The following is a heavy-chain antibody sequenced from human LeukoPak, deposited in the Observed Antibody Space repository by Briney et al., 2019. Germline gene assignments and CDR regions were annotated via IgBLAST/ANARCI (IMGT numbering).Heavy chain of an antibody. CDR2: IYYSGST. Sequence: PSETLSLTCTVSGGSVSSGSYYWSWIRQPPGKGLEWIGYIYYSGSTNYNPSLKSRVTISVDTSKNQFSLKLSSVTAADTAVYYCARGGQLWPNWGQGTLVTVSS. V-gene: IGHV4-61*01. CDR3: ARGGQLWPN. J-gene: IGHJ4*02. D-gene: IGHD5-18*01. CDR1: GGSVSSGSYY.